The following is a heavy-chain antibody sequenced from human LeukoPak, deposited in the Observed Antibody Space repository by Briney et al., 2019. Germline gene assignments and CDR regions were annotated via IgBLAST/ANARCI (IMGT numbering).Heavy chain of an antibody. Sequence: PGGSLRLSCAASGFTFSTYAMSWVRQAPGKGLEWVSAITTSSGSTYYADSVKGRFTISRDNSKNTLYLQLDSLGAEDTAVYFCAKVASYSRSEYGSGSFDSWGQGTLITVSS. CDR1: GFTFSTYA. V-gene: IGHV3-23*01. D-gene: IGHD3-10*01. J-gene: IGHJ4*02. CDR3: AKVASYSRSEYGSGSFDS. CDR2: ITTSSGST.